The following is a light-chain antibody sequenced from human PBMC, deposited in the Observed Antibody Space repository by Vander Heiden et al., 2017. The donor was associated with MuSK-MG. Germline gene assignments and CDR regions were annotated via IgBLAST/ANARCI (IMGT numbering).Light chain of an antibody. Sequence: EIVCTQSPATLSLSPGERATLSCRASQSVGSYLTWYHQKPGQAPRLLIYDASNRATGVPARFSGSGSGTDFTLTISSLEPEDFAVYYCHQRNNWPITFGQGTRLDIK. V-gene: IGKV3-11*01. J-gene: IGKJ5*01. CDR3: HQRNNWPIT. CDR1: QSVGSY. CDR2: DAS.